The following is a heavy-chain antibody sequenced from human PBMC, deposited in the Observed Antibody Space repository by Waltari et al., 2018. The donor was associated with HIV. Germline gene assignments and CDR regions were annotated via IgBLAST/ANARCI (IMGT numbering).Heavy chain of an antibody. CDR3: AAGITSGKGDYYFMDV. D-gene: IGHD3-10*01. V-gene: IGHV4-31*03. Sequence: QIQLEESGPGLVKPSQTLSLTCNVSGVSISSRCSSWNWVRQLPGKGIQWIGYIYYSGRTYYNPTLNGRVSMSVDISKAQFSLKVNSVTAADTAVYYCAAGITSGKGDYYFMDVWGKGTAVTVSS. J-gene: IGHJ6*03. CDR2: IYYSGRT. CDR1: GVSISSRCSS.